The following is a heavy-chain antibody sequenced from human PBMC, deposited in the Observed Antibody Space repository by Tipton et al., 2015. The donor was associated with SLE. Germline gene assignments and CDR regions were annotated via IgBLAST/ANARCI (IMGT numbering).Heavy chain of an antibody. V-gene: IGHV4-39*07. Sequence: TLSLTCTVSGGSISSSSYYWGWIRQPPGKGLEWIGSIYYSGSTYYNPSLKSRVTISVDTSKNQFSLKLSSVTAADTAVYYCARHKDFLEWLSSANWFDPWGHGTLVTVSS. J-gene: IGHJ5*02. CDR2: IYYSGST. CDR3: ARHKDFLEWLSSANWFDP. CDR1: GGSISSSSYY. D-gene: IGHD3-3*01.